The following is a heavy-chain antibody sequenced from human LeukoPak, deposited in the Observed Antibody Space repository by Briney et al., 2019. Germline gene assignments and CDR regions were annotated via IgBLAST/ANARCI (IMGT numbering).Heavy chain of an antibody. CDR3: AREVTMVRGVVFGSWFDP. Sequence: SETLSLTCAVYGVSFSGYYWSWIRQPPGKGLEWIGEINHSGSTNYNPSLKSRVTISVDTSKNQFSLKLSSVTAADTAVYYCAREVTMVRGVVFGSWFDPWGQGTLVTVSS. CDR1: GVSFSGYY. V-gene: IGHV4-34*01. CDR2: INHSGST. J-gene: IGHJ5*02. D-gene: IGHD3-10*01.